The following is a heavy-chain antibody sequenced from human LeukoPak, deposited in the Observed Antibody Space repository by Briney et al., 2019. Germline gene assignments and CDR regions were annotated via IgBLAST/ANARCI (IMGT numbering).Heavy chain of an antibody. D-gene: IGHD4-23*01. J-gene: IGHJ4*02. CDR2: INHSGST. CDR3: ARGRWSVDY. CDR1: GGSFSGYY. V-gene: IGHV4-34*01. Sequence: SETLSLTCAVYGGSFSGYYWSWIRRPPGKGLEWIGEINHSGSTNYNPSLKSRVTISVDTSKNQFSLKLSSVTAADTAVYYCARGRWSVDYWGQGTLVTVSS.